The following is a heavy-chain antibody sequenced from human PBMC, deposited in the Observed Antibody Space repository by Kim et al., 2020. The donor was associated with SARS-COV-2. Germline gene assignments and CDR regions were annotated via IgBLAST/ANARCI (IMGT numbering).Heavy chain of an antibody. CDR2: ISYDGSNK. CDR1: GFTFSSYG. Sequence: GGSLRLSCAASGFTFSSYGMHWVRQAPGKGLEWVAVISYDGSNKYYADSVKGRFTISRDNSKNTLYLQMNSLRAEDTAVYYCANLAARYCSSTSCYPPPYWGQGTLVTVSS. CDR3: ANLAARYCSSTSCYPPPY. D-gene: IGHD2-2*01. J-gene: IGHJ4*02. V-gene: IGHV3-30*18.